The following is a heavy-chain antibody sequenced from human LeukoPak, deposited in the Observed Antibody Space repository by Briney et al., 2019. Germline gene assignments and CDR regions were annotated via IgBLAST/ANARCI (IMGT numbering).Heavy chain of an antibody. CDR2: ISSSSSYI. J-gene: IGHJ5*02. CDR3: ARDPTESCTGGVCYNWFDP. Sequence: PGGSLRLSCAASGFTFSSYSMNWVRQAPRKGLEWVSSISSSSSYIYYADSVKGRFTISRDNAKNSLYLQMNSLRAEDTAVYYCARDPTESCTGGVCYNWFDPWGQGTLVTVSS. V-gene: IGHV3-21*01. D-gene: IGHD2-8*02. CDR1: GFTFSSYS.